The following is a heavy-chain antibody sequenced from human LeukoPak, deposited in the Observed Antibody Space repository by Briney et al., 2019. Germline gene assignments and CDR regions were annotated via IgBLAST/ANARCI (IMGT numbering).Heavy chain of an antibody. CDR1: GYTFTGYY. Sequence: ASVKVSCKASGYTFTGYYMHWVRQAPGQGLEWMGWINPNSGGTNYAQKFQGRVTMTRDTSISTAYMELSRLRSDDTAVYYCARDQGGYSYGYVDYWGQGTLVTVSS. CDR3: ARDQGGYSYGYVDY. J-gene: IGHJ4*02. CDR2: INPNSGGT. V-gene: IGHV1-2*02. D-gene: IGHD5-18*01.